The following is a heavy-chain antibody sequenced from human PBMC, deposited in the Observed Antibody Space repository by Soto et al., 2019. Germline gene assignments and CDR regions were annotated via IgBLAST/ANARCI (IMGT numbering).Heavy chain of an antibody. CDR3: ARDTIFGRFLDY. D-gene: IGHD3-3*01. Sequence: GGSLRLSCAASGFTFSSYSMNWVRQAPGKGLEWVSSISSSSSYIYYADSVKGRFTISRNNAKNSLYLQMNSLRAEDTAVYYCARDTIFGRFLDYWGQGTLVTVSS. J-gene: IGHJ4*02. CDR1: GFTFSSYS. CDR2: ISSSSSYI. V-gene: IGHV3-21*01.